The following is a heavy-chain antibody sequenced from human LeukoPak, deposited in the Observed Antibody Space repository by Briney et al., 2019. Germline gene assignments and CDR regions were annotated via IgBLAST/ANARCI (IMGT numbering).Heavy chain of an antibody. V-gene: IGHV4-39*01. CDR3: ATDYGDRDAFDI. CDR1: GGSISSSSYY. CDR2: IYYSGST. J-gene: IGHJ3*02. Sequence: SETLSLTCTVSGGSISSSSYYWGWIGQPPGKGLEWIGSIYYSGSTYYNPSLKSRVTISVDTSKNQFSLKLSSVTAADTAVYYCATDYGDRDAFDIWGQGTMVPVSS. D-gene: IGHD4-17*01.